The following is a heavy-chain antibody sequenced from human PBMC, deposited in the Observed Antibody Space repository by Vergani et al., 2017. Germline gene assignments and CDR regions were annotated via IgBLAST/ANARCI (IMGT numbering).Heavy chain of an antibody. CDR1: GFTFSSYA. CDR2: ISGSGGST. V-gene: IGHV3-23*01. D-gene: IGHD3-9*01. Sequence: EVQLLESGGGLVQPGGSLRLSCAASGFTFSSYAMSWVRQAPGKGLEWVAAISGSGGSTYYADSVKGRFTISRDNSTNTLYLQMNSLRAEDTAVYYCAKSDDILTGSSHFDYWGQGTLVTVSS. CDR3: AKSDDILTGSSHFDY. J-gene: IGHJ4*02.